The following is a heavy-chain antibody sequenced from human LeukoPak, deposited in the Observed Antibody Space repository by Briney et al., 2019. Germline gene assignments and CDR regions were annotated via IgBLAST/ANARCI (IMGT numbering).Heavy chain of an antibody. Sequence: SETLSLTCAVYGGSFSGYYWCWIRQPPGKGLEWIGEINDSGSTNYNPSLKSRVTISVDTSKNQFSLKLSSVTAADTAVYYCARTGTTWFDPWGQGTLVTVSS. CDR2: INDSGST. V-gene: IGHV4-34*01. D-gene: IGHD1-7*01. J-gene: IGHJ5*02. CDR3: ARTGTTWFDP. CDR1: GGSFSGYY.